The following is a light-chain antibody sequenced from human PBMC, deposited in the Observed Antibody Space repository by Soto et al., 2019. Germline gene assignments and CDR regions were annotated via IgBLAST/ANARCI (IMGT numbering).Light chain of an antibody. Sequence: EIVLTQSPATLSLSPGESATLSCRASQSVSSYLAWYQQKPGQPPRLLIYDASTRATGIPARFSGSGSGSDFTLTISGLQSEDFAVYYCQQGHNWPLTFGRGTRLEI. CDR1: QSVSSY. V-gene: IGKV3-11*01. CDR2: DAS. J-gene: IGKJ2*01. CDR3: QQGHNWPLT.